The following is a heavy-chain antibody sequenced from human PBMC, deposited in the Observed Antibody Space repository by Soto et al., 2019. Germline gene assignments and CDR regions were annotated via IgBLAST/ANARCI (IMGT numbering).Heavy chain of an antibody. CDR1: GYTFTSYA. CDR2: ISTYNGNT. J-gene: IGHJ5*02. V-gene: IGHV1-18*01. CDR3: ARDAGTDWFDP. D-gene: IGHD6-13*01. Sequence: QVQLVQSGAEVEKPGASVKVSCKASGYTFTSYAISWVRQAPGQGLEWMVRISTYNGNTNYAQKLQGRVTLTTDTSTSTAYMELRSLRSDDTAVYYCARDAGTDWFDPWGQGTLVTVSS.